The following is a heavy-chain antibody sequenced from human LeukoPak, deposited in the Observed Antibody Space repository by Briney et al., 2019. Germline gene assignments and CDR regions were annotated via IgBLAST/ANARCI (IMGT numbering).Heavy chain of an antibody. CDR2: MNPNSGNT. Sequence: ASVKVSCKASGYTFTSYDINWVRQATGQGLEWMGWMNPNSGNTGYAQKFQGRVTMTRNTSISTAYMELSSLRSEDTAVYFCARRSLTYYYYYGMDVWGQGTTVTVSS. V-gene: IGHV1-8*01. J-gene: IGHJ6*02. CDR1: GYTFTSYD. CDR3: ARRSLTYYYYYGMDV.